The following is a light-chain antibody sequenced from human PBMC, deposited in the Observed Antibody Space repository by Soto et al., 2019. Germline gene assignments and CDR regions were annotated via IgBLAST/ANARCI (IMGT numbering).Light chain of an antibody. CDR3: QQYGSSPLT. J-gene: IGKJ4*01. CDR2: GAS. V-gene: IGKV3-20*01. CDR1: QSVSSSY. Sequence: EIALTQSPGTLSLSPGERATLSCRASQSVSSSYLAWYQQKPGQAPRIIIYGASSRATGIPDRFSGSGSGTDFTLTISRLEPEDVAVYYCQQYGSSPLTFGGGTKVDIK.